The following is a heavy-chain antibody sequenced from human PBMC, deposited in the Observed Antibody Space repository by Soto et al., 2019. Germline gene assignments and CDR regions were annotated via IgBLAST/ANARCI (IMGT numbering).Heavy chain of an antibody. V-gene: IGHV4-59*08. CDR2: IYYGGST. J-gene: IGHJ3*01. CDR3: ARRDRDGSGGSCFPGAFDC. D-gene: IGHD2-15*01. Sequence: SETLSLTCTISGGSIGSYYWSWIRQPPGKGLEWIGYIYYGGSTNYNPSLKSRVTISVDTSKNQFSLKLSSVTAADTAVYYCARRDRDGSGGSCFPGAFDCWGKGTMVTVSS. CDR1: GGSIGSYY.